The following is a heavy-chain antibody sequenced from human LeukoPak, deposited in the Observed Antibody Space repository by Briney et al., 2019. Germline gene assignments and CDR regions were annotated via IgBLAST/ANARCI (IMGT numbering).Heavy chain of an antibody. CDR3: AKELGDPDY. CDR1: GFTFSNYG. CDR2: ISYAGSNK. J-gene: IGHJ4*02. D-gene: IGHD1-26*01. V-gene: IGHV3-30*18. Sequence: GGSLRLSCAASGFTFSNYGMHWVRQAPGKGLEWVAVISYAGSNKYYAESVKGRFTISRDNSKSTVYLQMNSLRAEDTAVYYCAKELGDPDYWGQGTLVTVSS.